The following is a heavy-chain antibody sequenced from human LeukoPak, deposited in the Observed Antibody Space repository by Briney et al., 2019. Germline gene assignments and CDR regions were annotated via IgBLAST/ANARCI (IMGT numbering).Heavy chain of an antibody. J-gene: IGHJ6*03. CDR3: ARGQWLVLYGYYYYYMDV. D-gene: IGHD6-19*01. V-gene: IGHV4-4*07. CDR1: GGSISSYY. Sequence: PSETLSLTCTVSGGSISSYYWSWIRQPAGKGLEWIGRIYTSGSTNYNPSLKSRVTMSVDTSKNQFSLRLSSVTAADTAVYYCARGQWLVLYGYYYYYMDVWGKGTTVTISS. CDR2: IYTSGST.